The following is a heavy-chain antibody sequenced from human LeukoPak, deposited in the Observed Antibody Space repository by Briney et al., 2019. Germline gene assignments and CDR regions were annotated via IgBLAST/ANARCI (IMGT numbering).Heavy chain of an antibody. V-gene: IGHV4-59*12. CDR1: GGSSSSYY. J-gene: IGHJ3*02. D-gene: IGHD3-22*01. CDR3: ARLLDYDNSGDPHTFDM. Sequence: SETLTLTCTGAGGSSSSYYWTWVRQTPGKRLEWIAFINTYNNGRTKYNPSLQSRGTISLDTSKNHFSLQLRSVTAADTAVYCCARLLDYDNSGDPHTFDMWGQGTNVTVSS. CDR2: INTYNNGRT.